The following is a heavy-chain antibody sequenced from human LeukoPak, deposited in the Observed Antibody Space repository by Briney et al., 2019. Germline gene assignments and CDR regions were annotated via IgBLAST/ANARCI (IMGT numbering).Heavy chain of an antibody. CDR2: IIPIFGTA. CDR3: VKAPDDSGWYRFDY. Sequence: GASVKVSCKASGGTFSSYAISWVRQAPGQGLEWMGGIIPIFGTANYAQKFQGRVTITADESTSTAYMELSSLRSEDTAVYYCVKAPDDSGWYRFDYWGQGTLVTVSS. V-gene: IGHV1-69*13. J-gene: IGHJ4*02. CDR1: GGTFSSYA. D-gene: IGHD6-19*01.